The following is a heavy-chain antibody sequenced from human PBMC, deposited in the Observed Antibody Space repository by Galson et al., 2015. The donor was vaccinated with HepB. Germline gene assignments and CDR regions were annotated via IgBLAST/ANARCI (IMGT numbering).Heavy chain of an antibody. CDR2: ISGSSTYI. CDR3: ARSGSTTSNDAFDI. V-gene: IGHV3-21*01. J-gene: IGHJ3*02. CDR1: GFTFTSYS. Sequence: SLRLSCAASGFTFTSYSMNWVRQAPGKGLEWVSSISGSSTYIYYADSVKGRFSVSRDNAKNSLYLQVSSLRAEDTAVYYCARSGSTTSNDAFDIWGQGTMVTVSS. D-gene: IGHD2-2*01.